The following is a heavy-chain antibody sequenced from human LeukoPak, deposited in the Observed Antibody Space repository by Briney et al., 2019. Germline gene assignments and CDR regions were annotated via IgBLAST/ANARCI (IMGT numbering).Heavy chain of an antibody. CDR1: GCTFTGYY. Sequence: GASVKVSCKASGCTFTGYYMHWVRQAPGQGLEWMGWINPNSGGTNYAQKFQGRVTMTRDTSISTAYMELSRLRSDDTAVYYCARGDTAMVIDYYYYYGMDVWGQGTTVTVSS. D-gene: IGHD5-18*01. CDR2: INPNSGGT. V-gene: IGHV1-2*02. CDR3: ARGDTAMVIDYYYYYGMDV. J-gene: IGHJ6*02.